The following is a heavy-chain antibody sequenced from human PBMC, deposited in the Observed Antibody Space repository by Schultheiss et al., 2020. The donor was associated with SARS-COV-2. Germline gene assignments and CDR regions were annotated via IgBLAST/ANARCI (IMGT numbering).Heavy chain of an antibody. D-gene: IGHD1-26*01. J-gene: IGHJ5*02. V-gene: IGHV2-70*11. CDR2: IDWDDDK. Sequence: TLSLTCAVSGYSISSGYYWGWIRQPPGKALEWLARIDWDDDKYYSTSLKTRLTISKDTSKNQVVLTMTNMDPVDTATYYCARIVSGSATGWFDPWGQGTLVTVSS. CDR3: ARIVSGSATGWFDP. CDR1: GYSISSGYYW.